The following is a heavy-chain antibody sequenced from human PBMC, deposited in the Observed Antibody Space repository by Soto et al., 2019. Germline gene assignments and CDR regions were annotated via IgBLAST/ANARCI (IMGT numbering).Heavy chain of an antibody. CDR3: ARRDCSGGSCYFGVAFDI. Sequence: SETLSLTCTVSGGSISSYYWSWIRQPPGKGLEWIGYIYYSGSTNYNPSLKSRVTISVDTSKNQFSLKLSSVTAADTAVYYCARRDCSGGSCYFGVAFDIWGQGTMVTVSS. D-gene: IGHD2-15*01. J-gene: IGHJ3*02. V-gene: IGHV4-59*08. CDR1: GGSISSYY. CDR2: IYYSGST.